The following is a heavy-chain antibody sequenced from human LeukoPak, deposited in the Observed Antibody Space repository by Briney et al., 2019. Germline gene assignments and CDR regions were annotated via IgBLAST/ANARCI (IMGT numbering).Heavy chain of an antibody. CDR2: NYYSGST. CDR1: GGSISSSNYY. D-gene: IGHD6-6*01. V-gene: IGHV4-39*02. Sequence: SETLSLTCTVSGGSISSSNYYWGWIRQPPGKGLEWIGSNYYSGSTYYNPSLKSRVTISVDTSKNQFSLKLSSVTAADTAVYYCARDTLISSIAARRERWFDPWGQGTLVTVSS. J-gene: IGHJ5*02. CDR3: ARDTLISSIAARRERWFDP.